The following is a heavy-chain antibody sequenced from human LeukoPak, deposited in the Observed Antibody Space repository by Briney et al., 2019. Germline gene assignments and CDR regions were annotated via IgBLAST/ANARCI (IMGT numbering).Heavy chain of an antibody. D-gene: IGHD3-9*01. J-gene: IGHJ4*02. CDR1: GYTLTELA. CDR3: ATDNILTGYSPKY. CDR2: FDPEDGET. V-gene: IGHV1-24*01. Sequence: ASVTVSCKVSGYTLTELALHWVRQTPGKGLEWMGGFDPEDGETILAQKFQGRVTMTEDTSTDTAYMELSRLRSEDSAVYYCATDNILTGYSPKYWGQGTLVTVSS.